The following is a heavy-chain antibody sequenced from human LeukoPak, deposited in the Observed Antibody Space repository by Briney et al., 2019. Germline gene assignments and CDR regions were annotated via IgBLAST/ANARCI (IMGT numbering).Heavy chain of an antibody. J-gene: IGHJ4*02. CDR3: ARDAYDNSGYPHY. CDR2: IKQDGGMK. CDR1: GFTFSSYW. D-gene: IGHD3-22*01. V-gene: IGHV3-7*01. Sequence: GGSLRLSCAASGFTFSSYWMSWVRQAPGKGLEWVANIKQDGGMKNYVDSVKGRFTISRDNAKNSLYLQMNSLRAEDTAVYYCARDAYDNSGYPHYWGQGTLVTVSS.